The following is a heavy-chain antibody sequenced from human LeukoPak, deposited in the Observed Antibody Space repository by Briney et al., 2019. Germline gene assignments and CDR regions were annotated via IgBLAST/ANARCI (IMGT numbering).Heavy chain of an antibody. V-gene: IGHV3-20*04. CDR1: GFPFDDFD. J-gene: IGHJ4*02. CDR2: IRWSGGRI. CDR3: ARGEDYFDY. Sequence: GGSLRLSCATSGFPFDDFDLNWVRQAPGKGREWVAGIRWSGGRIRYVDAVKGRFILSRDNVKKAVYLQMNSLRAEDTALYYCARGEDYFDYWGQGTLVTVTS. D-gene: IGHD1-26*01.